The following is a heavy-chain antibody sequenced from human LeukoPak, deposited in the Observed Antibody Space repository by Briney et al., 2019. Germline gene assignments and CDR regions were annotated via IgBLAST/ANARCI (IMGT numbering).Heavy chain of an antibody. CDR3: ARAGSPQKNEVVTAIYYFDY. CDR2: ISSSSSYI. J-gene: IGHJ4*02. Sequence: GGSLRLSCAASGFTFSSYSMNWVRQAPGKGLEWVSSISSSSSYIYYADSVKGRFTISRDNAKNSLYLQMNSLRAEDTAVYYCARAGSPQKNEVVTAIYYFDYWGQGTLVTVSS. V-gene: IGHV3-21*01. CDR1: GFTFSSYS. D-gene: IGHD2-21*02.